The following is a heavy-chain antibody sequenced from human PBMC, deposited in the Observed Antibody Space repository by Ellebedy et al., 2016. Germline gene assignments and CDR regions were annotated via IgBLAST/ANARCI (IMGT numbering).Heavy chain of an antibody. CDR3: ARYDYGDYVYWFDP. CDR2: IYYGGST. CDR1: GGSISSSNYY. D-gene: IGHD4-17*01. J-gene: IGHJ5*02. Sequence: SETLSLTCTVSGGSISSSNYYWGWIRQPPGKGLEWIGSIYYGGSTCYNPSLKSRVTISVDTSNNQFSLKLRSVTAADTAVYYCARYDYGDYVYWFDPWGQGTRVTVSS. V-gene: IGHV4-39*01.